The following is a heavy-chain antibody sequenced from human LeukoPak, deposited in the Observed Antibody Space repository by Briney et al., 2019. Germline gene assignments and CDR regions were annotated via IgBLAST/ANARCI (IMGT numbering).Heavy chain of an antibody. J-gene: IGHJ5*02. CDR1: GGSISSSNW. D-gene: IGHD2-2*01. CDR2: IYHSGST. Sequence: SGTPSLTCAVSGGSISSSNWWSWVRQPPGKGLEWIGEIYHSGSTNYNPSLKSRVTISVDKSKNQFSLKMSSVTAADTAVYYCARIMGRGYCSSTSCRGDWFDPWGQGTLVTVSS. V-gene: IGHV4-4*02. CDR3: ARIMGRGYCSSTSCRGDWFDP.